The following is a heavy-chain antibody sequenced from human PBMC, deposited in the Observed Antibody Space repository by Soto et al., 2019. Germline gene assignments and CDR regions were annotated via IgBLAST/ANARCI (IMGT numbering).Heavy chain of an antibody. CDR3: ARSPRDLPLYYYYYYMDV. CDR2: IYYSGST. J-gene: IGHJ6*03. CDR1: GGSISSYY. Sequence: QVQLQESGPGLVKPSETLSLTCTVSGGSISSYYWGWIRQPPGKGLEWIGYIYYSGSTNYNPSLKSRVTRSGDTSKNQVPLKLSSVTAADPAVYYCARSPRDLPLYYYYYYMDVWGKGTTVTVSS. V-gene: IGHV4-59*08. D-gene: IGHD2-21*02.